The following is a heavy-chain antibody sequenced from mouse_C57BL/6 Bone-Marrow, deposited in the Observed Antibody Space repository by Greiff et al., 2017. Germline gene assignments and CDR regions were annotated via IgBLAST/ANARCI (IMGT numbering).Heavy chain of an antibody. V-gene: IGHV5-15*01. J-gene: IGHJ3*01. CDR3: ARSDGYYWFAY. Sequence: EVKLMESGGGLVQPGGSLKLSCAASGFTFSDYGMAWVRQAPRKGPEWVAFISNLAYSIYYADTVTGRFTISRENAKNTLYLEMSSLRSEDTAMYYCARSDGYYWFAYWGQGTLVTVSA. D-gene: IGHD2-3*01. CDR2: ISNLAYSI. CDR1: GFTFSDYG.